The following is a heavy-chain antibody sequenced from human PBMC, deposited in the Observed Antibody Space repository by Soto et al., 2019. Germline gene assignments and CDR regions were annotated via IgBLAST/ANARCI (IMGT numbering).Heavy chain of an antibody. Sequence: SETLSLTCTVSGGPFSSGGYYWSWIRQEPGKGREWIGYIYYNGDTSYNPSLKSRVTISADTSKTQFSLKLSSVTAADTAVYYCARWDSTVSSVFDYWCQGMLVTVSS. V-gene: IGHV4-31*03. CDR3: ARWDSTVSSVFDY. D-gene: IGHD4-17*01. CDR1: GGPFSSGGYY. CDR2: IYYNGDT. J-gene: IGHJ4*02.